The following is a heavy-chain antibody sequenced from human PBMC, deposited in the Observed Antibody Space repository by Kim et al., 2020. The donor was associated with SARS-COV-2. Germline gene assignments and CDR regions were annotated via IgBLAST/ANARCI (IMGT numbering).Heavy chain of an antibody. CDR2: VYSGGST. J-gene: IGHJ6*02. CDR1: GFTVSSND. D-gene: IGHD5-18*01. Sequence: GGSLRLSCAASGFTVSSNDMNWVRQAPGKGLELVSVVYSGGSTNYADSVKGRFTISRDNSKNTLSLQMNSLRAEDTAVCYCARDRLLDTTFPSYYYYGMGVWGQGTTVTVSS. V-gene: IGHV3-66*01. CDR3: ARDRLLDTTFPSYYYYGMGV.